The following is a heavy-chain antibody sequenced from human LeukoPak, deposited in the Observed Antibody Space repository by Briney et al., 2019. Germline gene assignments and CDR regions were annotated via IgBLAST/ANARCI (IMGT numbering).Heavy chain of an antibody. CDR1: GYSFTSQW. J-gene: IGHJ2*01. CDR3: ARLIVVVTGRMYFDL. Sequence: GESLKISCKGSGYSFTSQWIGWVRQMPGKGLEWMGIISPGDPDTRYSPSFQGQVTISADKSISTAYLQWSSLKASDTAMYYCARLIVVVTGRMYFDLWGRGTLVTVSS. D-gene: IGHD2-21*02. CDR2: ISPGDPDT. V-gene: IGHV5-51*01.